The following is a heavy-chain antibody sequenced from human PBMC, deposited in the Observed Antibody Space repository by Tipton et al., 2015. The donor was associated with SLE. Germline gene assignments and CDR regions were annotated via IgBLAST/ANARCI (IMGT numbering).Heavy chain of an antibody. CDR2: ITWGSGDV. V-gene: IGHV3-9*02. D-gene: IGHD3-10*01. Sequence: SLRLSCAASGFSSDGYAMHWVRQVPGKGLEWVSGITWGSGDVGYADSVKGRFTISRDNANKFLYLQMNRLRPEDTALYYCARSFGGWHVGYWGQGTLVTVSS. J-gene: IGHJ4*02. CDR3: ARSFGGWHVGY. CDR1: GFSSDGYA.